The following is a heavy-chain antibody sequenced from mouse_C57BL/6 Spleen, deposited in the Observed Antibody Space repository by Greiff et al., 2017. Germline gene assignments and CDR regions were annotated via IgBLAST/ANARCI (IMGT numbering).Heavy chain of an antibody. CDR3: TRKLYYVDY. V-gene: IGHV1-15*01. D-gene: IGHD4-1*01. CDR2: IDPETGGT. Sequence: QVHVKQSGAELVRPGASVTLSCKASGYTFTDYEMHWVKQTPVPGLEWIGAIDPETGGTAYNQKFKGKAILTADKSSSTAYMELRSLTSEDSAVYYCTRKLYYVDYWGQGTTLTVSS. J-gene: IGHJ2*01. CDR1: GYTFTDYE.